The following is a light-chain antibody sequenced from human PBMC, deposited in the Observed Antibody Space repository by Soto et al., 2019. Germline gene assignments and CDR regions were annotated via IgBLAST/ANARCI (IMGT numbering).Light chain of an antibody. CDR3: QHYNSHSEA. V-gene: IGKV1-5*03. Sequence: DIQMTQSPSTLSGSVGDRVTITCRASQTISSWLAWYQQKPGKAPKLLIYKASTLKSGVPSRFSGSGSRTECTLTISSLQPDDFATYYCQHYNSHSEAFXQGPKVDIK. J-gene: IGKJ1*01. CDR2: KAS. CDR1: QTISSW.